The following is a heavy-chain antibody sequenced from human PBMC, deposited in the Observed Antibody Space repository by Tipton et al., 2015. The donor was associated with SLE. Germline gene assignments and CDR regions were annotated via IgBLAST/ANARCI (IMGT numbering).Heavy chain of an antibody. CDR2: IYYSGST. CDR1: GGSISSYY. Sequence: LRLSCTVSGGSISSYYWSWIRQPPGKGLEWIGYIYYSGSTNYNPSLKSRVTISVDTSKNQFSLKLSSVTAADTAVYYCARASLGGYFDYWGQGTLVTVSS. CDR3: ARASLGGYFDY. J-gene: IGHJ4*02. D-gene: IGHD3-16*01. V-gene: IGHV4-59*01.